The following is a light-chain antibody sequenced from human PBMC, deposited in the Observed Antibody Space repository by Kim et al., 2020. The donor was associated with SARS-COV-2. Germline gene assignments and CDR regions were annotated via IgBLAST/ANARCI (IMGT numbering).Light chain of an antibody. V-gene: IGKV3-20*01. CDR2: GAS. J-gene: IGKJ5*01. Sequence: EIVLTQSPGTLSSSPGETATFSCRASQSVDSSKLAWYQQKPGQAPRLLIYGASSRATGIPDRFSGSGSGTDFTLTISRLEPEDFAVYYCQQYGSSPTFTFGQGTRLEIK. CDR1: QSVDSSK. CDR3: QQYGSSPTFT.